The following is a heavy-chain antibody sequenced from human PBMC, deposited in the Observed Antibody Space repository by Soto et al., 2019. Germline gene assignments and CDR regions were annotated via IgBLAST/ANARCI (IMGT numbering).Heavy chain of an antibody. CDR2: MSKSDYT. CDR3: TREDSRKIAQSSYF. Sequence: PGGSLRLSCAVSGFTFTNYGINWVRQAPGKGLEWVSSMSKSDYTYYSDSVKGRFTISRDNAKNSVSLQMNNQRAEHTAIYYCTREDSRKIAQSSYFWGQGTIVTVSS. CDR1: GFTFTNYG. D-gene: IGHD6-6*01. J-gene: IGHJ4*01. V-gene: IGHV3-21*01.